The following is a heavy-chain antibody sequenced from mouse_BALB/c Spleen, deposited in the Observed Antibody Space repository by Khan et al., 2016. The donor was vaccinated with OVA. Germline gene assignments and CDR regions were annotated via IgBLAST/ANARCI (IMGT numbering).Heavy chain of an antibody. D-gene: IGHD2-2*01. CDR1: GYIFTSYW. CDR3: TRAGYGAFVY. Sequence: VQLQQSGTVLARPGASVKMSCKASGYIFTSYWMHWVKQRPGQGLEWIGGIYPGNSDTSYNQKFKDKAKLTAVTSASTAYMELSSLTNEDAAVYYCTRAGYGAFVYWGQGTLVTVSA. V-gene: IGHV1-5*01. CDR2: IYPGNSDT. J-gene: IGHJ3*01.